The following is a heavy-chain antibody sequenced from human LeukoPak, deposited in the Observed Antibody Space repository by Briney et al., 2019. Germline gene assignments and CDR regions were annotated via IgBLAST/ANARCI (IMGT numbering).Heavy chain of an antibody. J-gene: IGHJ5*02. CDR2: VWYSGTT. CDR1: GGSINNYY. V-gene: IGHV4-59*01. Sequence: TSETLSLTCTVSGGSINNYYWYWMRQPPGKGLEWIGYVWYSGTTKYNPSLKSRVTISVDTSKNQFSLKLNYVAAADTAVYYCAKGGPEASAGLTWFDPWGQGTRVTVSS. D-gene: IGHD1-14*01. CDR3: AKGGPEASAGLTWFDP.